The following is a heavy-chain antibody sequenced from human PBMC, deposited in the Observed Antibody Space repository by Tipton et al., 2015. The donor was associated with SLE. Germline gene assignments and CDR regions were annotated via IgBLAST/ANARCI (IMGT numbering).Heavy chain of an antibody. CDR1: GGSISGYY. D-gene: IGHD1-26*01. CDR2: IYTSGST. CDR3: AREGIVGAPGCAFDI. V-gene: IGHV4-4*07. Sequence: TLSLTCTVSGGSISGYYWSWIRQPAGKGLEWIGRIYTSGSTNYNPSLKSRVTMSVDTSKNQFSLKLSSVTAADTAVYCCAREGIVGAPGCAFDIWGQGTMATVSS. J-gene: IGHJ3*02.